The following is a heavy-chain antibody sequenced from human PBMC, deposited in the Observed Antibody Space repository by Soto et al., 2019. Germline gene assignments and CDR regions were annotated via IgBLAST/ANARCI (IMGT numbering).Heavy chain of an antibody. CDR2: INNDGSST. J-gene: IGHJ4*02. Sequence: GGSLRLSCAASGFTFGDYWRHWVRQVPGKGLVWVSHINNDGSSTSYADSVKGRFTISRDNAKNTLYLQMNSLRAEDTAVYYCVRDGGGYSSSWYDYWGQGTLVTVSS. D-gene: IGHD6-13*01. CDR1: GFTFGDYW. V-gene: IGHV3-74*01. CDR3: VRDGGGYSSSWYDY.